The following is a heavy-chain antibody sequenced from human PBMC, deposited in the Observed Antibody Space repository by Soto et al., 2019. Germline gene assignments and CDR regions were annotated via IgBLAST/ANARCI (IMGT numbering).Heavy chain of an antibody. D-gene: IGHD2-2*01. Sequence: QVQLVQSGAEVKKPGASVKVSCKASGYTFTSYYMHWVRQAPGQGLEWMGIINPSGGSTSYAQKFQGRVTMTRDTSTSTVYMELSSLRSEDTAVYYCARDPRGCASCSQPYYYYGMDVWGQGTTVTVSS. J-gene: IGHJ6*02. V-gene: IGHV1-46*01. CDR3: ARDPRGCASCSQPYYYYGMDV. CDR1: GYTFTSYY. CDR2: INPSGGST.